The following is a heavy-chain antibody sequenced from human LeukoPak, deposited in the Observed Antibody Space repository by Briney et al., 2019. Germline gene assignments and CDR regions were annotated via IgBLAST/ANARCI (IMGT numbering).Heavy chain of an antibody. CDR1: EFTFSNYW. V-gene: IGHV3-74*01. J-gene: IGHJ4*02. Sequence: QPGGSLRLSCAASEFTFSNYWMHWVRQAPGKGLLWVSRTNSDGSITSYADSVKGRFTISRDNAKNTLYLQMNSLRAEDTAVYYCARERAAADDSLDYWGQGTLVTVSS. CDR2: TNSDGSIT. CDR3: ARERAAADDSLDY. D-gene: IGHD6-13*01.